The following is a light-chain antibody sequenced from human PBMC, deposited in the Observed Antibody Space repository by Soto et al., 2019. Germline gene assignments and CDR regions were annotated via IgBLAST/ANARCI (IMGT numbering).Light chain of an antibody. CDR3: QGYNTWPRT. CDR1: QSVSSN. J-gene: IGKJ1*01. CDR2: GAS. V-gene: IGKV3-15*01. Sequence: CRASQSVSSNLAWYQQKPGQAPRLLIYGASTRATGIPARFSFSESGTEFTLTLSSLQSEYFAVHFCQGYNTWPRTFGQGTKVDIK.